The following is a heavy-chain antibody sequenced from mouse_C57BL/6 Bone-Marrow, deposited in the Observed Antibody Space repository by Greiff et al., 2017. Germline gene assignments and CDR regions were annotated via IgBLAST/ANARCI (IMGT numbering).Heavy chain of an antibody. CDR1: GFTFSSYG. Sequence: EVKVVESGGDLVKPGGSLKLSCAASGFTFSSYGMSWVRQTPDKRLEWVATISSGGSYTYYPDSVKGRFTISRDNAKNTLYLQMSSLKSEDTAMYYCARHPPLLRYAMDYWGQGTSGTVSS. D-gene: IGHD1-2*01. V-gene: IGHV5-6*01. J-gene: IGHJ4*01. CDR3: ARHPPLLRYAMDY. CDR2: ISSGGSYT.